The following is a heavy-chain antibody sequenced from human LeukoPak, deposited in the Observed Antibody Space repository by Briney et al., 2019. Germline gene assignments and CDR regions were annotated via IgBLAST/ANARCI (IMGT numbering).Heavy chain of an antibody. V-gene: IGHV2-5*02. D-gene: IGHD3/OR15-3a*01. CDR3: ALWTWGGDRGDLYAFDI. Sequence: SGPTLVNPTQTLTLTCTFSGFSLRKNGVGVGWIRQPPGKALEWLALIYWDDDKHYSPSLKSRLTITKDTSKNQVVLTMTNMDPVDTATYYCALWTWGGDRGDLYAFDIWGQGTMVTVSS. J-gene: IGHJ3*02. CDR2: IYWDDDK. CDR1: GFSLRKNGVG.